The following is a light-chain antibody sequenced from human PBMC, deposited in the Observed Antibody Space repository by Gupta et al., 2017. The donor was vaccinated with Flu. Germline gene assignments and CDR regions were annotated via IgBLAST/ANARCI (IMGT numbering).Light chain of an antibody. V-gene: IGLV2-14*01. CDR2: EVS. Sequence: QSALTQPASVSGSPGQSITISCTGTSSDVGGYDYVSWYQQNPGKAAKLMIYEVSNRPSGVSNRFSGSKSGNTASLTISGLQAEDEADYYCSSYTSSSTLCVFGTGTKVTVL. CDR1: SSDVGGYDY. J-gene: IGLJ1*01. CDR3: SSYTSSSTLCV.